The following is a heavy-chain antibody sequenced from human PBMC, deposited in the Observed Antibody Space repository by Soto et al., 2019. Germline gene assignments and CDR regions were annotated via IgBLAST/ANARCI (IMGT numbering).Heavy chain of an antibody. CDR2: IYYSGST. CDR1: GGSISSSSYY. CDR3: ARYYYYILTGYFWFDP. J-gene: IGHJ5*02. V-gene: IGHV4-39*01. Sequence: SETLSLTCTVSGGSISSSSYYWGWIRQPPGKGLEWIGSIYYSGSTYYNPSLKSRVTISVDTSKNQFSLKLSSVTAADTAVYYCARYYYYILTGYFWFDPWGQGTLVTVPS. D-gene: IGHD3-9*01.